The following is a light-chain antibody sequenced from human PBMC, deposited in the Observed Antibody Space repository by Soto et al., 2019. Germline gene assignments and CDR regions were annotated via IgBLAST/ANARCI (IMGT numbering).Light chain of an antibody. CDR3: LQDYNLPWT. Sequence: AIQMTQSPSSLSASVGDRVTITCRASQGIRNDLGWYQQKPGKAPKLLIYAASSLQSGVPSRFSGSGSGTDVTLTISSLQTEDFATYYCLQDYNLPWTFGQGTKVEIK. J-gene: IGKJ1*01. CDR2: AAS. V-gene: IGKV1-6*01. CDR1: QGIRND.